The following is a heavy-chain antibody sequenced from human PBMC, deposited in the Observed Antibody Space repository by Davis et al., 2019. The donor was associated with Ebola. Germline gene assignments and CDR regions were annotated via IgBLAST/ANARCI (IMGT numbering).Heavy chain of an antibody. V-gene: IGHV4-59*01. CDR2: VYYSGST. CDR1: GGSISSYY. CDR3: ARDIAYYYDSSGYYRSFYYFDY. J-gene: IGHJ4*02. Sequence: MPSETLSLTCTVSGGSISSYYWSWIRQPPGKGLEWIGFVYYSGSTNHNPSLKSRVTISVDTSKNQFSLKLSSVTAADTAVYYCARDIAYYYDSSGYYRSFYYFDYWGQGTLVTVSS. D-gene: IGHD3-22*01.